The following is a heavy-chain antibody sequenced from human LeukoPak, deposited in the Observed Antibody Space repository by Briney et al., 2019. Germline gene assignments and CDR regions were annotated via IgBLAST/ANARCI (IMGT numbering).Heavy chain of an antibody. CDR1: GFTFSSNW. J-gene: IGHJ4*02. CDR2: INSDGSNT. V-gene: IGHV3-74*01. D-gene: IGHD1-26*01. Sequence: PGGSLRLSCAASGFTFSSNWMHWVRQAPGKGLVWVSGINSDGSNTAYADSVKGRFTISRDYSKNTLYLQMNSLRAEDTAVYYCARGWGATWGPGTLVTVSS. CDR3: ARGWGAT.